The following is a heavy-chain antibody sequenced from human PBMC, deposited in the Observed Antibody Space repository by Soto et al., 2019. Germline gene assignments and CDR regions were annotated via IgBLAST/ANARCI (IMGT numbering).Heavy chain of an antibody. V-gene: IGHV3-64*01. CDR3: AGPPIQLWVQGYFDY. CDR1: GFTFSSYA. CDR2: ISSNGGST. Sequence: EVQLVESGGGLVQPGGSLRLSCAASGFTFSSYAMHWVRQAPGKGLEYVSAISSNGGSTYYANSVKGRFTISRDTSKNTRDLKMGSLRAEDMAVYYCAGPPIQLWVQGYFDYWGQGTLVTVSS. J-gene: IGHJ4*02. D-gene: IGHD5-18*01.